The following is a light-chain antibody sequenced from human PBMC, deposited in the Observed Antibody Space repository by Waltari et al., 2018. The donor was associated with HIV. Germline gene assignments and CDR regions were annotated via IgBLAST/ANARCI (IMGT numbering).Light chain of an antibody. V-gene: IGLV3-19*01. J-gene: IGLJ1*01. CDR1: SLRSFF. CDR2: GGN. CDR3: HSRDTNTDHHV. Sequence: SSELTQDPVVSVALGQTIKITCQGDSLRSFFANWYQQRPGQAPVLVVYGGNRRPSGIPERFSASNSGNTSSLLISKSEAGDEADYFCHSRDTNTDHHVFGGGTRVIV.